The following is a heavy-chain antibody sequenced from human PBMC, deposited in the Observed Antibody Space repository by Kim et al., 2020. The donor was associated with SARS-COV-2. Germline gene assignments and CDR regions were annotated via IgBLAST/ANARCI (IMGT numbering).Heavy chain of an antibody. J-gene: IGHJ4*02. CDR1: GGTFSSYA. D-gene: IGHD5-12*01. V-gene: IGHV1-69*13. CDR3: ARDPWVETGVQLRDGYNPD. Sequence: SVKVSCKASGGTFSSYAISWVRQAPGQGLEWMGGIIPIFGTANYAQKFQGRVTITADESTSTAYMELSSLRSEDTAVYYCARDPWVETGVQLRDGYNPDWGQGTLVTVSS. CDR2: IIPIFGTA.